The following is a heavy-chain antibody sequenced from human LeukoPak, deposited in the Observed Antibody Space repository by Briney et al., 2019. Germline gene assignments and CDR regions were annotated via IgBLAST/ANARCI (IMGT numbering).Heavy chain of an antibody. D-gene: IGHD3-16*01. CDR1: GGAITNYY. V-gene: IGHV4-59*01. Sequence: SETLCLTCGVSGGAITNYYWNWIRQAPGKGLERLGYIYYTGSTTYSPSVKSRITISLDTSKKQISLKLRSVTAADTAVYYCAREGGYQYYYAMDVWGQGTTVTVSS. J-gene: IGHJ6*02. CDR3: AREGGYQYYYAMDV. CDR2: IYYTGST.